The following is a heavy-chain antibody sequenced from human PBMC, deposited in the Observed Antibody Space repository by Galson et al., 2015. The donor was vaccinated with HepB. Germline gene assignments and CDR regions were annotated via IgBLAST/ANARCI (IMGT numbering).Heavy chain of an antibody. CDR1: GGTFSSYA. V-gene: IGHV1-69*06. D-gene: IGHD3-10*01. CDR3: ARENPLGVRGATIGD. Sequence: SVKVSCKASGGTFSSYAISWVRQAPGQGLEWMGGIIPIFGTANYAQKFQGRVTITADKSTSTAYMELSSLRSEDTAVYYCARENPLGVRGATIGDWGQGTLVTVSS. J-gene: IGHJ4*02. CDR2: IIPIFGTA.